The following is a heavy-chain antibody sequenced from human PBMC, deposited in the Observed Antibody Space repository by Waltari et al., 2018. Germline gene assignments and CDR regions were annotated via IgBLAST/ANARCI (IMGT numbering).Heavy chain of an antibody. CDR2: INHSGST. V-gene: IGHV4-34*01. CDR1: GGSFSGYY. Sequence: QVQLQQWGAGLLKPSETLSLTCAVYGGSFSGYYWRWIRQPPGKGLEWIGEINHSGSTNYNPSLKSRVTISVDTSKNQFSLKLSSVTAADTAVYYCARGIRYSSSWYGRSYFDYWGQGTLVTVSS. J-gene: IGHJ4*02. CDR3: ARGIRYSSSWYGRSYFDY. D-gene: IGHD6-13*01.